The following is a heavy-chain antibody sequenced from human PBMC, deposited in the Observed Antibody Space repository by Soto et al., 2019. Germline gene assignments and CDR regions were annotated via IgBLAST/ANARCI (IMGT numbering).Heavy chain of an antibody. CDR3: ARKLGWAFAS. J-gene: IGHJ4*02. CDR2: ISGGGRPI. CDR1: GFTFSTFS. Sequence: EVQLVESGGGSVQPGGSLRLSCAASGFTFSTFSMNWVRQAPGRGLEWISYISGGGRPISYADSVKGRFTISRDNAKNSLSRPMDSRTLETTAVYSCARKLGWAFASWGQGTLVTVSS. V-gene: IGHV3-48*01. D-gene: IGHD6-19*01.